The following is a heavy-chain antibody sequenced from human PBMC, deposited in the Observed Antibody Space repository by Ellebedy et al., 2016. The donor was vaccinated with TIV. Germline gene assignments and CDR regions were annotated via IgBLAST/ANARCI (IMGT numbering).Heavy chain of an antibody. CDR3: AKSALLEFRNDAFDI. Sequence: GESLKISCAASGFTVSSNYMSWVRQAPGKGLEWVSVIYSGGSTYYADSVKGRFTISRDNSKNSLYLQMNSLRTEDTALYYCAKSALLEFRNDAFDIWGQGTMVTVSS. V-gene: IGHV3-53*05. D-gene: IGHD1-14*01. CDR1: GFTVSSNY. CDR2: IYSGGST. J-gene: IGHJ3*02.